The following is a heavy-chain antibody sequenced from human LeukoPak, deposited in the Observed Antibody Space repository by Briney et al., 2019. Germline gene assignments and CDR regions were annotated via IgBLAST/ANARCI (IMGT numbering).Heavy chain of an antibody. CDR3: ARDAGGSYGGWFDP. Sequence: SETLSLTCTVSGGSISGTSYYWGWIRQPPGKGLEWIGSIYYSGSTYYNPSLKSRVTISVDTSKNQFFLKLSSVTAADTAVYYCARDAGGSYGGWFDPWGQGTLVTVSS. D-gene: IGHD1-26*01. CDR2: IYYSGST. J-gene: IGHJ5*02. CDR1: GGSISGTSYY. V-gene: IGHV4-39*07.